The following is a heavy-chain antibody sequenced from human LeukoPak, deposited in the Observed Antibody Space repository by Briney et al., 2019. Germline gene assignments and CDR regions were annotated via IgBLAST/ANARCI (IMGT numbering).Heavy chain of an antibody. V-gene: IGHV2-5*02. D-gene: IGHD6-13*01. CDR2: IYWDDDK. J-gene: IGHJ3*02. CDR3: AHGLTSSSSWYQKGNAFDI. CDR1: GFSLSTSAVSVG. Sequence: SGPTLANPTQTLTLTCTFSGFSLSTSAVSVGVGWIRQPPGKALEWLALIYWDDDKRYSPSLKTRLTITKDTSRNQVVLTMTNMDPVDTATYYCAHGLTSSSSWYQKGNAFDIWGQGTMVTVSS.